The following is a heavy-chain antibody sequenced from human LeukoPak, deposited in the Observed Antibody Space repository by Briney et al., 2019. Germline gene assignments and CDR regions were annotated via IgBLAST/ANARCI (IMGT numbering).Heavy chain of an antibody. CDR1: GFIFGDHA. D-gene: IGHD3-22*01. CDR2: IRSAYYGGTT. CDR3: ARDGAEDITMIVAPFDP. Sequence: GGSLRLSCIASGFIFGDHAMTWVRQAPGKGLEWVGFIRSAYYGGTTEYAASVTGRFTISRDDSKSIVYLQMNSLRAEDTAVYYCARDGAEDITMIVAPFDPWGQGTLVTVSS. J-gene: IGHJ5*02. V-gene: IGHV3-49*04.